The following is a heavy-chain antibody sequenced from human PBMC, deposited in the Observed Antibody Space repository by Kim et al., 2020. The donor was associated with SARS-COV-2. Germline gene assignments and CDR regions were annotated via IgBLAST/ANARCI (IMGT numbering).Heavy chain of an antibody. V-gene: IGHV4-59*09. J-gene: IGHJ4*02. CDR3: ARGGQYSSSSVTFDY. D-gene: IGHD6-6*01. Sequence: PSPKSRVTISVDTSKNQFSLKLSSVTAADTAVYYCARGGQYSSSSVTFDYWGQGTLVTVSS.